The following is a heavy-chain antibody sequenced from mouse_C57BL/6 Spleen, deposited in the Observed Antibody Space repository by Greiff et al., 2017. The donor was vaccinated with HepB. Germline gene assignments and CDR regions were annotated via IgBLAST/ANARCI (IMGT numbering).Heavy chain of an antibody. CDR3: ASVQQGGGFAY. CDR1: GFTFTDYY. CDR2: IRNKANGYTT. J-gene: IGHJ3*01. V-gene: IGHV7-3*01. Sequence: EVQLVESGGGLVQPGGSLSLSCAASGFTFTDYYMSWVRQPPGKALEWLGFIRNKANGYTTEYSVSVKGRFTISRDNSQSILYLQMNALRAEASATYYCASVQQGGGFAYWGQGTLVTVSA.